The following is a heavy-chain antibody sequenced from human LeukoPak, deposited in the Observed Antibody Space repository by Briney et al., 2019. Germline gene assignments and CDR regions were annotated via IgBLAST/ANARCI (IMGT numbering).Heavy chain of an antibody. CDR2: INPNSGGT. Sequence: ASVKVSCKASGYTFTGYYMHWVRQAPGQGLEWMGWINPNSGGTNYAQKFQGRVTMTRDTSISTAYMELSRLRSDDTAVYYCARDAGYSYGRAFDYWGQGTLVTVSS. CDR3: ARDAGYSYGRAFDY. J-gene: IGHJ4*02. CDR1: GYTFTGYY. D-gene: IGHD5-18*01. V-gene: IGHV1-2*02.